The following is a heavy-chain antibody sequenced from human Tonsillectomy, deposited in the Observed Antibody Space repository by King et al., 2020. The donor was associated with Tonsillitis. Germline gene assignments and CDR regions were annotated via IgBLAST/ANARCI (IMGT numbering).Heavy chain of an antibody. V-gene: IGHV3-23*04. Sequence: VQLVESGGGLGQPGGSLRLSCAASGFTFSNYAMSWVRQAPGKGLEWVSGISVSGANTYYAESVKGRFTISRDNSKTTLYLQMNSLRAEDTALYYCAQVPTICGGDCYSRWNFDLWGRGTLDSVSS. CDR1: GFTFSNYA. J-gene: IGHJ2*01. CDR2: ISVSGANT. D-gene: IGHD2-21*02. CDR3: AQVPTICGGDCYSRWNFDL.